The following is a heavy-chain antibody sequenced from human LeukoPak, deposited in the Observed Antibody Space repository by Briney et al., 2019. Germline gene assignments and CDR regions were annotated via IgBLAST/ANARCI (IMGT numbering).Heavy chain of an antibody. CDR1: GYTFTDYD. CDR2: MNSKSDNA. J-gene: IGHJ5*02. Sequence: AASVKVSCKASGYTFTDYDINWVRQAPGQGLEWMGWMNSKSDNAGYAQKFQGRVTMTRDTSINTAYLELTSLRSDDTAVYYCAKLPYRSALNNWFDPWGQGTLVTVSS. CDR3: AKLPYRSALNNWFDP. V-gene: IGHV1-8*01. D-gene: IGHD4-11*01.